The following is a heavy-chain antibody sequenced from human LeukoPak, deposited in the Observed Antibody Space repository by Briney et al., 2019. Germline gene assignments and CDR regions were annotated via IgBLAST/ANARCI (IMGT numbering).Heavy chain of an antibody. CDR3: ARDKSSSTWYWFVP. D-gene: IGHD6-13*01. CDR2: ISGYNGHT. V-gene: IGHV1-18*01. Sequence: ASVKVSCKASGYTFSNYGISWVRQAPGQGLEWMGWISGYNGHTNYAQNLQGRVTMTTDTSTSTTYMELGSLRSDDTAVYYCARDKSSSTWYWFVPWGQGTLVTVSS. CDR1: GYTFSNYG. J-gene: IGHJ5*02.